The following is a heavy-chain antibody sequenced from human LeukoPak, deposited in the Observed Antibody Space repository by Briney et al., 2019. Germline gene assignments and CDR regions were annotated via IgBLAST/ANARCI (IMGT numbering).Heavy chain of an antibody. D-gene: IGHD1-20*01. CDR1: GGSVSSGGYS. Sequence: SETLSLTCAVSGGSVSSGGYSWSWIRQPPGKGLEWIGYIYHSGSTYYNPSLKSRVTISVDRSKNQFSLKLSSVTAADTAVYYCATINWNDGPFDYWGQGTLVTVSS. J-gene: IGHJ4*02. CDR3: ATINWNDGPFDY. CDR2: IYHSGST. V-gene: IGHV4-30-2*01.